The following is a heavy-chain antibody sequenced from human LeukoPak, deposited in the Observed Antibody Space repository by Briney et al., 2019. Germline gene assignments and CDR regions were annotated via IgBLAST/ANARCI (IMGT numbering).Heavy chain of an antibody. J-gene: IGHJ5*02. V-gene: IGHV4-34*01. CDR3: ASAVPRSGRLRYFDFKGFDP. D-gene: IGHD3-9*01. CDR2: INHSGST. CDR1: GGSFSGYY. Sequence: PSETLSLTCAVYGGSFSGYYWSWIRQPPGKGLEWIGEINHSGSTNYNPSLKSRVTISVDTSKNQFSLKLSSVTAADTAVYYCASAVPRSGRLRYFDFKGFDPWGQGTLVTVSS.